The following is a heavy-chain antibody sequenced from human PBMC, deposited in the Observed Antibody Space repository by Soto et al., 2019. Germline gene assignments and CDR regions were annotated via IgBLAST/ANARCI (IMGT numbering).Heavy chain of an antibody. Sequence: GESLKISCKGSVYSFTSYWIGWVRQMPGKGLEWMGIIYPGDSDTRYSPSFQGQVTISADKSISTAYLQWSSLKASDTAMYYCKRKYCSGGSGYGPVDYGGQGTLVTVFS. J-gene: IGHJ4*02. CDR3: KRKYCSGGSGYGPVDY. CDR1: VYSFTSYW. V-gene: IGHV5-51*01. D-gene: IGHD2-15*01. CDR2: IYPGDSDT.